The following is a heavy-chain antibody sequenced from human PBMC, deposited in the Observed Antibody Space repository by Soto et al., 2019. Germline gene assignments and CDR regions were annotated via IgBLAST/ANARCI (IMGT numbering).Heavy chain of an antibody. V-gene: IGHV3-23*01. CDR1: GFTFSSYA. Sequence: PGGSLRLSCAASGFTFSSYAMSWFRQAPGKGLEWVSAISGSGGSTYYADSVKGRFTISRDNSKNTLYLQMNSLRAEDTAVYYCAKDRKNYRSSWYFRYWGQGTLVTVSS. CDR2: ISGSGGST. J-gene: IGHJ4*02. D-gene: IGHD6-13*01. CDR3: AKDRKNYRSSWYFRY.